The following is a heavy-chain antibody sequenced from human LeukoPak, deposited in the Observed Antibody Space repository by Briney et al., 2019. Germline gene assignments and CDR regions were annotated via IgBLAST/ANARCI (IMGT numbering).Heavy chain of an antibody. CDR1: GFTLSTYW. D-gene: IGHD2-21*02. Sequence: GGSLRLSCAASGFTLSTYWKNWYRQAPGKGREWVGNINQDASEINYVDSVRGRFTISRDNAKNSLHLQMNSLRAEDTAVYYCATGRDNSDWQKRFDSWGQGTLVTVSS. CDR3: ATGRDNSDWQKRFDS. V-gene: IGHV3-7*01. J-gene: IGHJ4*02. CDR2: INQDASEI.